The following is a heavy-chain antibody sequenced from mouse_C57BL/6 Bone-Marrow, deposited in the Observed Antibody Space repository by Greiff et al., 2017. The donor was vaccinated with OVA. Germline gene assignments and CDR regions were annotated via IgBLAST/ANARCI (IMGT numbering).Heavy chain of an antibody. J-gene: IGHJ4*01. CDR1: GFTFSDYY. Sequence: EVMLVESGGGLVQPGGSLKLSCAASGFTFSDYYMYWVRQTPEKRLEWVAYISNGGGSTYYPDTVKGRFTISRDNAKNTLYLQMSRLKSEDTAMYYCARHGDYYGSFYAMDYWGQGTSVTVSS. CDR2: ISNGGGST. CDR3: ARHGDYYGSFYAMDY. V-gene: IGHV5-12*01. D-gene: IGHD1-1*01.